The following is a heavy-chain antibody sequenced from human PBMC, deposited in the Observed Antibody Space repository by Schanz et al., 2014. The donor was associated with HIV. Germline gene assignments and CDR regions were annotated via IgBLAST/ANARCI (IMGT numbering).Heavy chain of an antibody. CDR2: ITGSGGHT. CDR3: AKDSGSGVMFNFDY. D-gene: IGHD3-10*01. CDR1: GLTFNSYA. J-gene: IGHJ4*02. Sequence: VQLVESGGGVVQPGRSLRLSCAASGLTFNSYAMIWVRQAPGKGLEWVSTITGSGGHTYYAASVKGRFTISRDNSKNTLFLQMNSLRVEDTAVYYCAKDSGSGVMFNFDYWGQGTLVTVSS. V-gene: IGHV3-23*04.